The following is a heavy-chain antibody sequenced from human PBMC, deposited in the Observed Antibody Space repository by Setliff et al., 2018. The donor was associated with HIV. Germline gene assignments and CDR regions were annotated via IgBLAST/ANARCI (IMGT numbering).Heavy chain of an antibody. V-gene: IGHV4-61*09. Sequence: PSDTLSLTCTVSGGIISSDSFFWSWIRQPAGKGLEWIGHISATGSTNYNPSLKSRVTMSLDTPKNQFSLNLNSVTAADAAVYFCARAREGWKPFAFDYWGQGTLVTVSS. CDR2: ISATGST. D-gene: IGHD1-1*01. CDR1: GGIISSDSFF. J-gene: IGHJ4*02. CDR3: ARAREGWKPFAFDY.